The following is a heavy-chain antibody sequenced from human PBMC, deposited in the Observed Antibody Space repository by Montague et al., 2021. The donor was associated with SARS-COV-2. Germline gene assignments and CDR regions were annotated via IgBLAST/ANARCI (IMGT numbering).Heavy chain of an antibody. J-gene: IGHJ5*02. CDR3: AHRIGIAAVSNGFGFDP. D-gene: IGHD6-13*01. CDR2: IYWDDDK. Sequence: PALVKPTQTLTLTRTFSGFSLSTSGVGVGWIRQPPGKALEWLALIYWDDDKRYSPSLKSRLTITKDTSKNQVVLTMTNMDPVDTATYYCAHRIGIAAVSNGFGFDPWGQGTLVTVSS. CDR1: GFSLSTSGVG. V-gene: IGHV2-5*02.